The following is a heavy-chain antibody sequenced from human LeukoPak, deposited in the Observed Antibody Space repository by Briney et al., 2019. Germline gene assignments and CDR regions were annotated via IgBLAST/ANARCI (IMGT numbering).Heavy chain of an antibody. Sequence: SQTLSLTCTVSGGSISSGGYYWSWIRQHPGKGLEWIGYIYYSGSAYYNPSLKSRVTISVDTSGNQFPLKLSSVTAADTAVYYCARVNYGSATKEDYWGQGTLVTVSS. CDR1: GGSISSGGYY. D-gene: IGHD3-10*01. J-gene: IGHJ4*02. CDR3: ARVNYGSATKEDY. CDR2: IYYSGSA. V-gene: IGHV4-31*03.